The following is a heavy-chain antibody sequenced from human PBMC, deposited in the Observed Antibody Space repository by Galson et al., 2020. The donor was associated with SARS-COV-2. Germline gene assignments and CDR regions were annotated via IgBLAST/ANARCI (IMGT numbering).Heavy chain of an antibody. J-gene: IGHJ4*02. CDR2: ISYDGSNK. Sequence: GGSLRLSCAASGFTFSSYAMHWVRQAPGKGLEWVAVISYDGSNKYYADSVKGRFTISRDNSKNTLYLQMNSLRAEDTAVYYCAKNVLRYFDWLLGYFDYWGQGTVVTVSS. V-gene: IGHV3-30-3*02. CDR3: AKNVLRYFDWLLGYFDY. D-gene: IGHD3-9*01. CDR1: GFTFSSYA.